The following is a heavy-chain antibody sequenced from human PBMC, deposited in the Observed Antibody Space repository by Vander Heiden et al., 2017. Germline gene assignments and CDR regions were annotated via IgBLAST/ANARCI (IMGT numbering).Heavy chain of an antibody. D-gene: IGHD6-19*01. CDR3: ARSIGGGQWLVQGAFDI. J-gene: IGHJ3*02. CDR1: GYSFTSYW. Sequence: ELQPVQSGAEVKKPGESLEIARKGSGYSFTSYWIGCVPQMPGKGLEWRGIIYPGDSDTRYSPSFQGQVTISADKSISTAYLQWSSLKASDTAMYYCARSIGGGQWLVQGAFDIWGQGTMVTVSS. CDR2: IYPGDSDT. V-gene: IGHV5-51*01.